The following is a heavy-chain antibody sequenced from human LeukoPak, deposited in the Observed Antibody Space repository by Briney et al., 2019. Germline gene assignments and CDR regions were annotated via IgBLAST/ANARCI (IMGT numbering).Heavy chain of an antibody. CDR1: GGSFSGYY. CDR2: INHSGST. D-gene: IGHD2/OR15-2a*01. J-gene: IGHJ6*02. Sequence: SETLSLTCAVYGGSFSGYYWSWIRQPPGKGLEWIGEINHSGSTNYNPSLKSRVTISVDTSKDQFSLKLSSVTAADTAVYYCARVRISYYYYGMDVWGQRTTVTVSS. CDR3: ARVRISYYYYGMDV. V-gene: IGHV4-34*01.